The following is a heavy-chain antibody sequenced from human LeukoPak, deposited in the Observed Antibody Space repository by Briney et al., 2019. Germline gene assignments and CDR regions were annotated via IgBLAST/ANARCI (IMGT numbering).Heavy chain of an antibody. CDR2: ISESGGST. V-gene: IGHV3-23*01. D-gene: IGHD3-22*01. J-gene: IGHJ4*02. CDR1: EFTFSNYA. Sequence: GGSLRLSCAASEFTFSNYAMSWVRQAPGKGLEWVSSISESGGSTYYADSGKGRFTISRDNSKNTLYLQMNSLRAEDTAVYYCARERGYYDNRLDYWGQGTLVTVSS. CDR3: ARERGYYDNRLDY.